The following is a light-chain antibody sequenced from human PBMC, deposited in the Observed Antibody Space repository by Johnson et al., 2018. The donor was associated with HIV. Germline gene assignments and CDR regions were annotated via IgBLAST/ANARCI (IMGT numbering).Light chain of an antibody. Sequence: QSVLTQPPSVSAAPGQKVTISCSGSSSNIGNNYVSWYQHLPGTAPKLLIYDNNKRPSGIPDRFSGSKSGTSATLGITGLQTGDEADYYCGTWDSSRILYVCGTGTKVTVL. CDR3: GTWDSSRILYV. V-gene: IGLV1-51*01. CDR1: SSNIGNNY. J-gene: IGLJ1*01. CDR2: DNN.